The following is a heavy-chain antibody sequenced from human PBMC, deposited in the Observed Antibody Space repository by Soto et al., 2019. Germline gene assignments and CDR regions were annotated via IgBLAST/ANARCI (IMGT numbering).Heavy chain of an antibody. CDR3: AKGRPRRGWYFDL. CDR1: GFTFDDYT. J-gene: IGHJ2*01. CDR2: ISWDGGST. V-gene: IGHV3-43*01. Sequence: EVQLVESGGVVVQPGGSLRLSCAASGFTFDDYTMHWVRQAPGKGLEWVSLISWDGGSTYYADSVKGRFTISRDNSKNSLYLQMNSLRTEDTALYYCAKGRPRRGWYFDLWGRGTLVTVSS.